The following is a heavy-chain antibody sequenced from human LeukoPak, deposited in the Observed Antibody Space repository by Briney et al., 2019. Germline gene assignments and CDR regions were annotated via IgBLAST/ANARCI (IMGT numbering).Heavy chain of an antibody. CDR3: AALRITGTSEHYYYYGMDV. V-gene: IGHV4-59*01. CDR1: GGSISSYH. Sequence: SETLSLTCTVSGGSISSYHWSWIRQPPGKGLEWVGYIYYSGSTNYNPSLKSRVTISVDTSKNQFSLKLSSVTAADTAVYYCAALRITGTSEHYYYYGMDVWGQGTTVTVSS. CDR2: IYYSGST. J-gene: IGHJ6*02. D-gene: IGHD1-20*01.